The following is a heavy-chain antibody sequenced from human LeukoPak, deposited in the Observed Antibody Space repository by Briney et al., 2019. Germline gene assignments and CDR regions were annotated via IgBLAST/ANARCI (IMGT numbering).Heavy chain of an antibody. CDR2: ISGSGGST. CDR3: ANMGLLWFGEGMWFDP. D-gene: IGHD3-10*01. V-gene: IGHV3-23*01. Sequence: GGSLRLSCAASGFTFSSYAMSWVRQAPGKGLEWVSAISGSGGSTYYADSVKGRFTISRDNSKNTLYLQMNSLRAEDTAVYYCANMGLLWFGEGMWFDPWGQGTLVTVSS. CDR1: GFTFSSYA. J-gene: IGHJ5*02.